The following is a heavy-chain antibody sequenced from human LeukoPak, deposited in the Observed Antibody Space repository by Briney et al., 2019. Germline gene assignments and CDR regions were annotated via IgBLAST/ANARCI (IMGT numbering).Heavy chain of an antibody. CDR2: IWYDGSNK. V-gene: IGHV3-33*01. CDR1: GFTFSSYG. D-gene: IGHD6-19*01. Sequence: GGSLRLSCAASGFTFSSYGMHWVRQARGKGLEWVAGIWYDGSNKYYADSVKGRFTISRDNSKNTLYLQMNSLRAEDTAVYYCAREHSIAVAGTTYVDYWGQGTLVTVSS. CDR3: AREHSIAVAGTTYVDY. J-gene: IGHJ4*02.